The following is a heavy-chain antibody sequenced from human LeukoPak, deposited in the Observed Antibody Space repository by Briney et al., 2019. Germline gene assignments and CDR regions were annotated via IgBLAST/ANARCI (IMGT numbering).Heavy chain of an antibody. CDR1: GGSISSYY. J-gene: IGHJ5*02. V-gene: IGHV4-4*07. Sequence: SETLSLTCTVSGGSISSYYWSWIRQPAGKGLEWIGRIYTSGSTNYNPSLKTRVTMSQDTSKNQFSLKLSSVTAADTAVYYCARGSRPPPYYDFWSGYYTAPNWFDPWGQGTLVTVSS. D-gene: IGHD3-3*01. CDR2: IYTSGST. CDR3: ARGSRPPPYYDFWSGYYTAPNWFDP.